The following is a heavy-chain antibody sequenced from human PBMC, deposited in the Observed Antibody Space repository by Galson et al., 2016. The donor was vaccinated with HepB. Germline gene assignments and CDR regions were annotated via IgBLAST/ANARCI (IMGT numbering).Heavy chain of an antibody. Sequence: SLRLSCAASGFTFSSYAMTWVRQAPGKGLEWVSGITTIGDRTLSADSVKDRFTVSRDNSKNTLFLQMNGLRAEDTAVYYCAKDRYGAYPDYFDYWGQGTRVTVSS. J-gene: IGHJ4*02. D-gene: IGHD5-12*01. V-gene: IGHV3-23*01. CDR2: ITTIGDRT. CDR1: GFTFSSYA. CDR3: AKDRYGAYPDYFDY.